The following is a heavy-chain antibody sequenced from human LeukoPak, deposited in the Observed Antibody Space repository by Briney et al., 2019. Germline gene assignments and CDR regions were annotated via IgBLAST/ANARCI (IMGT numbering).Heavy chain of an antibody. CDR1: GGSISSYY. D-gene: IGHD3-3*01. CDR3: ARYHYDFWSGLTYYYYYYMDV. Sequence: ETLSLTCTVSGGSISSYYWSWIRQPPGKGLEWIGYIYYSGSTNYNPSLKSRVTISVDTSKNQFSLKLSSVTAADTAVYYCARYHYDFWSGLTYYYYYYMDVWGKATALTVSS. J-gene: IGHJ6*03. V-gene: IGHV4-59*01. CDR2: IYYSGST.